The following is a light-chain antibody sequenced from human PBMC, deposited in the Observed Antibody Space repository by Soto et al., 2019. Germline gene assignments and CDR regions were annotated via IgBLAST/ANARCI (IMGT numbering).Light chain of an antibody. CDR2: AAS. V-gene: IGKV1-39*01. CDR1: QSISTS. CDR3: QQSYGDSRT. J-gene: IGKJ1*01. Sequence: DIQMTQSPSSLSASVGDRVTITCRASQSISTSLNWYQQKSGKAPKLLIYAASSLQSGVPSRFSGSGYGTDFTLTISSLQPEDFATYYCQQSYGDSRTFGQGTKVEVK.